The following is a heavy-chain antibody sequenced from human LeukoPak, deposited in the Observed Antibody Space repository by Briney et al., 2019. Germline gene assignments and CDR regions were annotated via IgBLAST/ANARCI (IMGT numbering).Heavy chain of an antibody. D-gene: IGHD4-11*01. CDR3: ARSGEGDTVTRSVYYYYYYMDV. J-gene: IGHJ6*03. CDR1: GYTFTSYG. V-gene: IGHV1-18*01. CDR2: ISAYNGNT. Sequence: GASVKVSCKASGYTFTSYGISWVRQAPGQGLEWMGWISAYNGNTNYAQKLQGRVTITTDESTSTAYMELSSLRSEDTAVYYCARSGEGDTVTRSVYYYYYYMDVWGKGTTVTVSS.